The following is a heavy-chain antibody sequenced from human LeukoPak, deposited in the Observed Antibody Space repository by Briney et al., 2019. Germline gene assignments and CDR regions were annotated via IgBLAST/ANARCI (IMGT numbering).Heavy chain of an antibody. CDR1: GGTFSSYA. D-gene: IGHD1-14*01. CDR3: ASGGEGTKFDP. V-gene: IGHV1-69*05. Sequence: ASVKVSCKASGGTFSSYAISWVRKPPGQGLEWMGGIIPIFGTANYAQKFQGRVTIPTDESTSTAYMELSSLRSEDTAVYYCASGGEGTKFDPWGQGTLVTVSS. J-gene: IGHJ5*02. CDR2: IIPIFGTA.